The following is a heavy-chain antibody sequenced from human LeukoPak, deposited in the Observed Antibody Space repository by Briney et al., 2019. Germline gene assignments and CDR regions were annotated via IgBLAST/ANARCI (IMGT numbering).Heavy chain of an antibody. CDR3: AKSGGYGLIDY. Sequence: SETLSLTCTVSGGSISSGSYYWSWIRQPAGKGLEWIGRIYTSGSTNYNPSLKSRVTISVDTSKNQISLRLNSVTAADTAMYYCAKSGGYGLIDYWGQGTLVTVSS. V-gene: IGHV4-61*02. J-gene: IGHJ4*02. CDR2: IYTSGST. CDR1: GGSISSGSYY. D-gene: IGHD1-26*01.